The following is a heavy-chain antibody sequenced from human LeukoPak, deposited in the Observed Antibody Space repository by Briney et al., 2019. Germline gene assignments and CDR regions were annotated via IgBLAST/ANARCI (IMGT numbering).Heavy chain of an antibody. J-gene: IGHJ4*02. Sequence: GGSLRLFCPTSGFTFKNFALIWVRQAPGKGLEWVATIAYCAGKSYYADSVQGRFSLSRDDSAKTVYLHLQSVRAGDTAIYYCAKLYCSSPRCFLPLYCWGQGTLVTVPS. V-gene: IGHV3-23*01. CDR2: IAYCAGKS. CDR1: GFTFKNFA. CDR3: AKLYCSSPRCFLPLYC. D-gene: IGHD2-2*01.